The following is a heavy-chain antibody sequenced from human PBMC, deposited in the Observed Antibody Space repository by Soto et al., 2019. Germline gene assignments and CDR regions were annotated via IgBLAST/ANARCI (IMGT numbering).Heavy chain of an antibody. D-gene: IGHD2-8*01. V-gene: IGHV1-46*01. Sequence: ASVKVSCKASGYTFTGYYMHWVRQAPGQGLEWMGIINPSGGSTSYAQKFQGRVTMTRDTSTSTVYMELSSLRSEDTAVYYCARARTSAPFDYWGQGTLVTVSS. CDR2: INPSGGST. CDR1: GYTFTGYY. CDR3: ARARTSAPFDY. J-gene: IGHJ4*02.